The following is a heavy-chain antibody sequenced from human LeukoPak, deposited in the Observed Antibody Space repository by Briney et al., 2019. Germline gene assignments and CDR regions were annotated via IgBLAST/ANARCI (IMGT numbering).Heavy chain of an antibody. Sequence: SETLSLTCAVYGGSFSGYYWSWIRQPPGKGLEWIGEINHSGSTNYNPSLKSRVTISVDTSKNQFSLKLSSVTAADTAVYYCARATYYDFWSGYHPFDYWGQGTLVTVSS. CDR1: GGSFSGYY. D-gene: IGHD3-3*01. CDR3: ARATYYDFWSGYHPFDY. V-gene: IGHV4-34*01. J-gene: IGHJ4*02. CDR2: INHSGST.